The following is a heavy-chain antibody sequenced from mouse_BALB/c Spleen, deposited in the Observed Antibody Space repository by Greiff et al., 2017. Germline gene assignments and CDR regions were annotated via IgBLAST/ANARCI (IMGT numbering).Heavy chain of an antibody. D-gene: IGHD1-1*01. V-gene: IGHV5-17*02. CDR2: ISSGSSTI. Sequence: EVQGVESGGGLVQPGGSRKLSCAASGFTFSSFGMHWVRQAPEKGLEWVAYISSGSSTIYYADTVKGRFTISRDNPKNTLFLQMTSLRSEDTAMYYCARGDYYGSSYPYYYAMDYWGQGTSVTVSS. CDR1: GFTFSSFG. J-gene: IGHJ4*01. CDR3: ARGDYYGSSYPYYYAMDY.